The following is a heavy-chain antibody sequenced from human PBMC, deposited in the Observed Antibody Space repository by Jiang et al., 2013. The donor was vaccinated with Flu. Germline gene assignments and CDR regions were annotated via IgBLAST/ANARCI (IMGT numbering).Heavy chain of an antibody. Sequence: QTLSLTCAISGDSVSSNSAGWNWIRQSPSRGLEWLGRAYYRSKWYTDYGLSMKSRLTINADTSRNQLSLQLNSVTPEDTAVYYCTRGSYDSSGYYSIGYFDHWAREPWSPSPQ. J-gene: IGHJ4*02. V-gene: IGHV6-1*01. CDR1: GDSVSSNSAG. D-gene: IGHD3-22*01. CDR3: TRGSYDSSGYYSIGYFDH. CDR2: AYYRSKWYT.